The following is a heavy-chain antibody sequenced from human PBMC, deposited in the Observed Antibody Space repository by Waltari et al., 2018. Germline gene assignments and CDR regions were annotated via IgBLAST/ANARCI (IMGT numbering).Heavy chain of an antibody. Sequence: QVQLVEAGGGVVQPGRSLRLSCEPSALRFGFYGMFWVRQVPGKGLEWVAVIRAGGSDKFYRDSVKGRFTVSRDTSTNTLYLQMDSLRAEDTAVYYCARDLLDQYYDYWGHGTLVTVSS. V-gene: IGHV3-33*01. CDR2: IRAGGSDK. CDR3: ARDLLDQYYDY. J-gene: IGHJ4*01. CDR1: ALRFGFYG.